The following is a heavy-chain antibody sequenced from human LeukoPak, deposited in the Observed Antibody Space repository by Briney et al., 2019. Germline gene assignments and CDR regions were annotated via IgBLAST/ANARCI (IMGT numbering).Heavy chain of an antibody. V-gene: IGHV3-23*01. J-gene: IGHJ6*02. D-gene: IGHD3-22*01. Sequence: GGSLRLSCAASGFTFSSYAMRWVRQAPGKGLEWVSDISGSGDSTHYVDSVKGRFTISRDNSKNTPYLQMNSLRAEDTAVYYCAKGDYYDTSGSYYKTHYYYGVDVWGQGTTVTVSS. CDR3: AKGDYYDTSGSYYKTHYYYGVDV. CDR1: GFTFSSYA. CDR2: ISGSGDST.